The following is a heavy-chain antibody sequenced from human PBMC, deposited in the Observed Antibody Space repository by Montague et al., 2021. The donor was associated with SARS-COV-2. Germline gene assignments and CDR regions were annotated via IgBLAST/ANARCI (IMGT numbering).Heavy chain of an antibody. V-gene: IGHV3-23*03. D-gene: IGHD3-3*01. J-gene: IGHJ3*02. Sequence: SLRLSCAASVFTFSRYAMSLVRQAPGKGLEWVSVIYSGCSSTYYXXSLKVLFTISRDNSKNTLYLQMNSLRAEDTAVYYCAKDRTTMFGVVIIDRMWRDAFDIWGQGTMVTVSS. CDR1: VFTFSRYA. CDR2: IYSGCSST. CDR3: AKDRTTMFGVVIIDRMWRDAFDI.